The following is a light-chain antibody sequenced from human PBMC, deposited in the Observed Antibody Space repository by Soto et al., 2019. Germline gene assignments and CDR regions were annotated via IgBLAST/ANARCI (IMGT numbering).Light chain of an antibody. Sequence: QSVLTQPPSVSGAPGQRVTISCTGSISNIGAGYHVHWYQQLPGTAPKLLIYGNSNRPSGVPDRFSGSKSGTSASLAITGLQAEDEADYYCQSYDSSLSGSVFGGGTKLTVL. CDR2: GNS. J-gene: IGLJ3*02. CDR3: QSYDSSLSGSV. V-gene: IGLV1-40*01. CDR1: ISNIGAGYH.